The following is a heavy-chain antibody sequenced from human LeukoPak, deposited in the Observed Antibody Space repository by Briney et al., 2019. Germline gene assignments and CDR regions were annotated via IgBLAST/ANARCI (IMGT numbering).Heavy chain of an antibody. J-gene: IGHJ6*02. D-gene: IGHD3-16*01. V-gene: IGHV3-7*03. CDR1: GFTFSSFW. CDR3: ARGGGLDV. CDR2: INHNGNVN. Sequence: GGSLRLSCAASGFTFSSFWMNWARKAPGKGLEWVASINHNGNVNYYVDSVKGRFTISRDNAKNSLYLQMSNLRAEDTAVYFCARGGGLDVWGQGATVTVSS.